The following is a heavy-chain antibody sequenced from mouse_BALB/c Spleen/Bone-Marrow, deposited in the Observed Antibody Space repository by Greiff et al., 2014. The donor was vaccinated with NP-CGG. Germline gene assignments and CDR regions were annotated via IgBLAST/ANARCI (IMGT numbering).Heavy chain of an antibody. CDR2: IRSKSNNYAT. J-gene: IGHJ3*01. CDR3: VREGHGTWFAY. Sequence: EVMLVESGGGLVQPKGSLKLSCAASGFTFNTYAMHWVCQAPGKGLEWVARIRSKSNNYATYYADSVKDRFTISRDDSQSMLYLQMSNLKTEDTAMYYCVREGHGTWFAYWGQGTLVTVSA. D-gene: IGHD4-1*01. V-gene: IGHV10-3*03. CDR1: GFTFNTYA.